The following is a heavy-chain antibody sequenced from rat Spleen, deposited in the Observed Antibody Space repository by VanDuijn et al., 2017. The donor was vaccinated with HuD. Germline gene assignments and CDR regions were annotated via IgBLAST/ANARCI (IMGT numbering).Heavy chain of an antibody. D-gene: IGHD1-6*01. CDR1: GFTFNNYW. CDR3: TRAFYVYYGLPDYYVMDA. J-gene: IGHJ4*01. Sequence: EVQLVESGGGLVQPGRSLKLSCVASGFTFNNYWMTWIRQSPGKGLEWVASITNIAGRTHYPDSVKGRFTISRDIAKSTLFLQMNSLKSEDTATYYCTRAFYVYYGLPDYYVMDAWGQGASVTVSS. CDR2: ITNIAGRT. V-gene: IGHV5-31*01.